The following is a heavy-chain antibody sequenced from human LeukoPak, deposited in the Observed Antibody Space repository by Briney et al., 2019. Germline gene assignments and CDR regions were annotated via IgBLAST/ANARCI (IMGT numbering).Heavy chain of an antibody. Sequence: SETLSLTCSVSGGSISSGPYFWSWIRQPAGKGLEWIGRIYTSGSTNYNPSLKSRVTMSVDTSKNQFSLKLSSVTAADTAVYYCARDSSRGWFDPWGQGTLVTVSS. V-gene: IGHV4-61*02. D-gene: IGHD6-13*01. J-gene: IGHJ5*02. CDR2: IYTSGST. CDR1: GGSISSGPYF. CDR3: ARDSSRGWFDP.